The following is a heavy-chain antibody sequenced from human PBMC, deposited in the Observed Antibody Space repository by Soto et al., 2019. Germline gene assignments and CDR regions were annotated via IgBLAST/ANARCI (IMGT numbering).Heavy chain of an antibody. D-gene: IGHD2-21*02. CDR3: APLRTGDRYYYYYGMDV. Sequence: SETLSLTCTVSGGSISSSSYYWGWIRQPPGKGLEWIGSIYYSGSTYYNPSLKSRVTISVDTSKNQFSLKLSSVTAADTAVYYCAPLRTGDRYYYYYGMDVWGQGTTVTVSS. V-gene: IGHV4-39*07. CDR1: GGSISSSSYY. CDR2: IYYSGST. J-gene: IGHJ6*02.